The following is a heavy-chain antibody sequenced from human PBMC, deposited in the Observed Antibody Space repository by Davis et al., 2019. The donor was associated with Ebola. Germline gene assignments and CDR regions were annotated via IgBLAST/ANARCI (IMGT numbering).Heavy chain of an antibody. CDR1: RFTFSSYA. V-gene: IGHV3-30-3*01. J-gene: IGHJ4*02. CDR3: ARGGRSSTSCYLNY. D-gene: IGHD2-2*01. CDR2: ISYDGSNK. Sequence: GESLKISCAASRFTFSSYAMHGVCQAPGKGLEWVAVISYDGSNKYYADSVKGRFTISRDNSKNTLYLQMNSLKAEDTAVYYCARGGRSSTSCYLNYWGQGTLVTVSS.